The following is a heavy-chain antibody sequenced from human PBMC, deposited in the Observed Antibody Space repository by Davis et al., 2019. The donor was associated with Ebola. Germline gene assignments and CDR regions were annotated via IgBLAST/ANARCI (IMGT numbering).Heavy chain of an antibody. CDR3: ARVRGAFDI. Sequence: GESLKISCAASGFTFSSYWMHWVRQAPGKGLVWVSSISSSSSYIYYADSVKGRFTISRDNAKNSLYLQMNSLRAEDTAVYYCARVRGAFDIWGQGTMVTVSS. CDR2: ISSSSSYI. D-gene: IGHD3-10*01. J-gene: IGHJ3*02. CDR1: GFTFSSYW. V-gene: IGHV3-21*04.